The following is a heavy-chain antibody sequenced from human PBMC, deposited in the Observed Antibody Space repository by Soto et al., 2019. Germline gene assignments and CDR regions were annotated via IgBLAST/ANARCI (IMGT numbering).Heavy chain of an antibody. CDR3: VRDDTLRIANWFDP. CDR1: GYIFSANY. D-gene: IGHD2-21*01. J-gene: IGHJ5*02. V-gene: IGHV1-2*02. CDR2: INPHSGAT. Sequence: GASVKVSCKASGYIFSANYIHWVRQAPGQGLEWLGWINPHSGATNYAQKFLGRVTMSADTSASTAYMDLARLKSDDTAVYYCVRDDTLRIANWFDPWGQGLLVT.